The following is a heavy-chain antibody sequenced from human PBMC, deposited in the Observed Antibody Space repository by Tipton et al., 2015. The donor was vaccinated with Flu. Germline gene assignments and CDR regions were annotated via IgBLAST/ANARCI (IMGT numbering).Heavy chain of an antibody. Sequence: NLSLTCTVSGGSISGYYWTWIRQPPGKGLEWIGYIYYSGSTNYNTSLKSRVTISVDTSKNQFSLKLSSVTAADTAVYYCATEYRGGGNRYYFDYWGQGTLVTVSS. D-gene: IGHD4-23*01. CDR3: ATEYRGGGNRYYFDY. CDR2: IYYSGST. V-gene: IGHV4-59*01. J-gene: IGHJ4*02. CDR1: GGSISGYY.